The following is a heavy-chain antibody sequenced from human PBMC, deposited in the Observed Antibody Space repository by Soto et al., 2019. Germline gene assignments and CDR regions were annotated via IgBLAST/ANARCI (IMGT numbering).Heavy chain of an antibody. Sequence: QVQLVQSGGEVRKPGASVKVSCKASGYTFTSHGISWVRQAPGHGLEWMAWISANNGDTNYAQKLQGRVTVTTDTTTSTAYMEPRSLRSEDTAVYYCARMLRGSTIDYYHYMDVWGKGTTVTVSS. V-gene: IGHV1-18*01. J-gene: IGHJ6*03. D-gene: IGHD3-10*01. CDR3: ARMLRGSTIDYYHYMDV. CDR2: ISANNGDT. CDR1: GYTFTSHG.